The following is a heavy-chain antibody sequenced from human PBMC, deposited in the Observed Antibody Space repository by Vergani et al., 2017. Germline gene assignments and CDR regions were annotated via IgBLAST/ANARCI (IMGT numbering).Heavy chain of an antibody. Sequence: QLQLQESGPGLVKPSETLSLTCTVSGGSISSSSYYWDWIRQPPGKGLEWIGSIYRTGRTHFNPSLKSRVTISVDTSNNHFSLRLNSLTAADTAVYYCARRSGIVYDIFSGTQYFFDFWGQGTLVTASS. CDR1: GGSISSSSYY. D-gene: IGHD3-9*01. J-gene: IGHJ4*02. V-gene: IGHV4-39*07. CDR3: ARRSGIVYDIFSGTQYFFDF. CDR2: IYRTGRT.